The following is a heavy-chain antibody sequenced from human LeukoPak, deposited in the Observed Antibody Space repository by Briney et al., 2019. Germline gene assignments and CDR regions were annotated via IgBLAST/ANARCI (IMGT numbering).Heavy chain of an antibody. V-gene: IGHV4-39*01. Sequence: SETLSLTCTVSGGSISSSSYYWGWIRQPPGKGLEWIGSIYYSGSTYYNPSLKSRVTISVDTSKNQFSLKLSSVTAADTAVYNCARRGSGSYPFDYWGQGTLVTVSS. J-gene: IGHJ4*02. CDR2: IYYSGST. D-gene: IGHD3-10*01. CDR1: GGSISSSSYY. CDR3: ARRGSGSYPFDY.